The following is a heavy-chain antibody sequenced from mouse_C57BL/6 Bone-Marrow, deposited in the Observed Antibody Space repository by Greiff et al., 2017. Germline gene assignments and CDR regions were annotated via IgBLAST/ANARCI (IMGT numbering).Heavy chain of an antibody. J-gene: IGHJ2*01. D-gene: IGHD2-5*01. CDR1: GYTFTSYG. CDR3: AAWPTIVTYFDY. V-gene: IGHV1-81*01. CDR2: IYPRSGNT. Sequence: VQLQQSGAELARPGASVKLSYKASGYTFTSYGISWVKQRTGQGLEWIGEIYPRSGNTYYNEKFKGKATLTADKASSTAYMELRSLTSEDSAVYFCAAWPTIVTYFDYWGQGTTLTVSS.